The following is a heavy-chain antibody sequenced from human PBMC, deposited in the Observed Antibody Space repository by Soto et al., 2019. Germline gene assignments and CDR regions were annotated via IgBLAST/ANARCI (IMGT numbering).Heavy chain of an antibody. D-gene: IGHD1-1*01. V-gene: IGHV1-8*01. CDR1: GYTFTSYD. J-gene: IGHJ4*02. Sequence: SVKVSCKASGYTFTSYDIYWVRQATGQGLEWMGWMNPNTGNSGYAQKFQGRVTMTSDTSISTAHMELSSLRSEDTAVYYCARRAETNGWNGFGADKYYFDFWGQGTLVTVSS. CDR2: MNPNTGNS. CDR3: ARRAETNGWNGFGADKYYFDF.